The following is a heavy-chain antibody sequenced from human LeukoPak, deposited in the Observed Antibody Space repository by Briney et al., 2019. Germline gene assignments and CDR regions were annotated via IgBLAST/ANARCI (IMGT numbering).Heavy chain of an antibody. CDR2: ISWNSGSI. CDR1: GFTFDDYA. CDR3: AKDLARIAVAYGFDY. D-gene: IGHD6-19*01. V-gene: IGHV3-9*01. Sequence: GRSLRLSCAASGFTFDDYAMRWVRQAPGKGLEWVSGISWNSGSIGYADSVKGRFTISRDNAKNSLYLQMNSLRAEDTALYYCAKDLARIAVAYGFDYWGQGTLVTVSS. J-gene: IGHJ4*02.